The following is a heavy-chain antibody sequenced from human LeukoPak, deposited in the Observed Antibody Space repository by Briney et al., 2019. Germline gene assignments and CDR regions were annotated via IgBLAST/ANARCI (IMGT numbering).Heavy chain of an antibody. D-gene: IGHD2-2*01. CDR3: ARVYCSSTSCQYYFDY. CDR1: GYTFTTYA. J-gene: IGHJ4*02. V-gene: IGHV1-3*01. CDR2: INAGNGDT. Sequence: ASVKVSCKASGYTFTTYAIHWVRQAPGQRPEWMGWINAGNGDTKYSRKFQGRVTITRDTSASTAYMELSSLRSEDTAVYYCARVYCSSTSCQYYFDYWGQGTLVTVSS.